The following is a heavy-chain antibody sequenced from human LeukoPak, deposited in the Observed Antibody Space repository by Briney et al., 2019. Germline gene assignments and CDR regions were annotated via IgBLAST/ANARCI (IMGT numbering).Heavy chain of an antibody. CDR2: ITSSSSYI. CDR1: GFTFTTYS. V-gene: IGHV3-21*01. Sequence: GGFLRLSCAASGFTFTTYSMNWVRQAPGKGLEWVSSITSSSSYIYNADSVKGRFTISRDNAKNSLYLQMNSLRAEDTAVYYCAREQNYDILTDYYHYYMDVWGKGTTVTVSS. CDR3: AREQNYDILTDYYHYYMDV. D-gene: IGHD3-9*01. J-gene: IGHJ6*03.